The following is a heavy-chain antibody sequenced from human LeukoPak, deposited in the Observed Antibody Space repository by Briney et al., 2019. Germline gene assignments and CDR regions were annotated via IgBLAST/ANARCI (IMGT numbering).Heavy chain of an antibody. Sequence: TGGSLRLSCAASGFTFSSYAMSWVRQAPGKGLEWVSAISSSGGGTYYADSVKGRFTISRDNSKNTLYLQMNGLRGEDTAVYYCAKDDGGSPPNAFDIWGQGTLVTVSS. D-gene: IGHD1-26*01. V-gene: IGHV3-23*01. J-gene: IGHJ3*02. CDR2: ISSSGGGT. CDR1: GFTFSSYA. CDR3: AKDDGGSPPNAFDI.